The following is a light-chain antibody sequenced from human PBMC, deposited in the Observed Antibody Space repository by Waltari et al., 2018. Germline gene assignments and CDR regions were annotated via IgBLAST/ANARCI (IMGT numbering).Light chain of an antibody. Sequence: QSALTQPASVSASPGQSITISCPGTSSDVGRHDLVSWYQQFPGKAPKLIIYDGNKRPSRVSNRFSGFQSGNTATLTISGLQAEDEADYYCCSDEGDNTWVFGGGTKVTVL. CDR2: DGN. V-gene: IGLV2-23*01. J-gene: IGLJ3*02. CDR1: SSDVGRHDL. CDR3: CSDEGDNTWV.